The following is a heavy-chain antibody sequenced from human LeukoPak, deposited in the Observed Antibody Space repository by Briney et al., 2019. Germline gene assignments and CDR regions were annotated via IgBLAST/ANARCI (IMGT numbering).Heavy chain of an antibody. Sequence: ASVKVSCKASGYTFIGYYMHWVRQAPGQGLEWMGWINPNSGGTNYAQKFQGRVTMTRDRSISTAYLQWSSLKASDTAMYYCASGSGGSTGGWGQGTLVTVSS. J-gene: IGHJ4*02. D-gene: IGHD2-15*01. CDR1: GYTFIGYY. CDR2: INPNSGGT. CDR3: ASGSGGSTGG. V-gene: IGHV1-2*02.